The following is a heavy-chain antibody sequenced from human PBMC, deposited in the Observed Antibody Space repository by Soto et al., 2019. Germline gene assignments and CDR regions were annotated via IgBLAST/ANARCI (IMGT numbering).Heavy chain of an antibody. CDR1: GFTFRDYH. V-gene: IGHV3-11*01. CDR2: MSPSSATI. Sequence: QVQLAESGGGLVKPGGSLRLSCAASGFTFRDYHMSWIRQAPGKGLEWVSSMSPSSATIYHADSVKGRFTISRDNAKKSLHLQMNSLRAEYTAVYYCAWGGAKYLDYWGQGTLVTVSS. D-gene: IGHD3-16*01. CDR3: AWGGAKYLDY. J-gene: IGHJ4*02.